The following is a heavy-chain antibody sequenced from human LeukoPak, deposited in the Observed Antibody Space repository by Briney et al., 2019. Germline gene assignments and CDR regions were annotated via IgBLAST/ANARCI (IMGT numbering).Heavy chain of an antibody. CDR1: GFTFSDYG. CDR3: AKDRSRDGGNFDF. Sequence: GDSLRLPCAASGFTFSDYGMGWVRQAPGEGLEWVSSVSTSGSRNYVDSVEGRFTISRDNTKNTLLLHMNSLRDDDTAVYYCAKDRSRDGGNFDFWGQGTLVTVSS. D-gene: IGHD4-23*01. CDR2: VSTSGSR. J-gene: IGHJ4*02. V-gene: IGHV3-23*01.